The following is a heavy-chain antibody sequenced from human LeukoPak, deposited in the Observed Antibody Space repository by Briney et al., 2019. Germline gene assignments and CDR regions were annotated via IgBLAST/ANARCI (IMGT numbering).Heavy chain of an antibody. Sequence: PGGSLRLSCAASEFTFSSYSMNWVRQAPGKGLEWVAFIRYDGSNKYYADSVKGRFTISRDNSKNTLYLQMNSLRAEDTAVYYCAKVVDYGDYGGFDFWGQGTLVSVSS. J-gene: IGHJ4*02. CDR1: EFTFSSYS. V-gene: IGHV3-30*02. CDR2: IRYDGSNK. D-gene: IGHD4-17*01. CDR3: AKVVDYGDYGGFDF.